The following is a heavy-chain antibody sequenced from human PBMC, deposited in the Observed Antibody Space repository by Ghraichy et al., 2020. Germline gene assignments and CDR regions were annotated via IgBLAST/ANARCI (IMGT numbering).Heavy chain of an antibody. CDR1: GYTFTSYG. J-gene: IGHJ3*02. CDR2: INPYNGAT. V-gene: IGHV1-18*01. CDR3: ARKGHDAFDI. Sequence: ASVKVSCKPSGYTFTSYGFGWVQQAPGQGLEWMGWINPYNGATHYAQGLQGRVTLTTDSSTSTAYMELRSLRSDDTAVYYCARKGHDAFDIWGRGTVVTVSS.